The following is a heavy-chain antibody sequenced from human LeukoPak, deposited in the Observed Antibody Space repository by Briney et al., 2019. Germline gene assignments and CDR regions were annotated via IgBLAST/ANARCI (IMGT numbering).Heavy chain of an antibody. V-gene: IGHV1-69*05. CDR3: ARDKSRRDGYNPDY. D-gene: IGHD5-24*01. J-gene: IGHJ4*02. CDR1: GGTFSSYA. Sequence: ASVKVSCKASGGTFSSYAISWVRQAPGQGLEWMGRIIPIFGTANYAQKFQGRVTITTDESTSTAYMELSSLRSEDTAVYYCARDKSRRDGYNPDYWGQGTLVTVSS. CDR2: IIPIFGTA.